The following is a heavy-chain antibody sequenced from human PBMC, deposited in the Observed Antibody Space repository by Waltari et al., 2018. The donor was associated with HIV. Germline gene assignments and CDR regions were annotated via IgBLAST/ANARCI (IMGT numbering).Heavy chain of an antibody. CDR2: ISSSSSYI. CDR1: GLPCSSYS. CDR3: ARSRGTIFGVGDY. Sequence: EVQLVESGGGLVKPGGSLRLSCAASGLPCSSYSMNWVRQAPGKGLEWVSSISSSSSYIYYADSVKGRFTISRDNAKNSLYLQMNSLRAEDTAVYYCARSRGTIFGVGDYWGQGTLVTVSS. J-gene: IGHJ4*02. D-gene: IGHD3-3*01. V-gene: IGHV3-21*01.